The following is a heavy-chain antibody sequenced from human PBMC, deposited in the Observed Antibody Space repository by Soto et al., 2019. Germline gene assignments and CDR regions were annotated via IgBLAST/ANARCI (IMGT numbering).Heavy chain of an antibody. J-gene: IGHJ5*02. CDR3: GAGPGFGEDNWFDP. Sequence: QLQLQESGPGLVKPSETLSLMCTVSGGSISNNTYYWGWIRQPPGKGLEWIGSIYYSGSSYYEPSLMWRGAVSVDTCEGRFSRKLSSVTAADTAVYYCGAGPGFGEDNWFDPWGQGTLVTVSS. CDR2: IYYSGSS. V-gene: IGHV4-39*01. D-gene: IGHD3-10*01. CDR1: GGSISNNTYY.